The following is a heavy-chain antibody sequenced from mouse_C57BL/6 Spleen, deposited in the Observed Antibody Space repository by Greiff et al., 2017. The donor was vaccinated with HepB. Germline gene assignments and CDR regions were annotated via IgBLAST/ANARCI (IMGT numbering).Heavy chain of an antibody. V-gene: IGHV1-64*01. CDR1: GYTFTSYW. D-gene: IGHD1-1*01. J-gene: IGHJ2*01. CDR2: IHPNSGST. CDR3: ARPLITTVVSYSFDY. Sequence: QVQLQQTGAELVKPGASVKLSCKASGYTFTSYWMHWVKQRPGQGLEWIGMIHPNSGSTNYNEKFKSKATLTVDKSSSTAYMQLSSLTSEDSAVYYCARPLITTVVSYSFDYWGQGTTLTVSS.